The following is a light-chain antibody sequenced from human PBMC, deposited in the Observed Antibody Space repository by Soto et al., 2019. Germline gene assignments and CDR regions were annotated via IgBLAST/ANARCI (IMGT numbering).Light chain of an antibody. J-gene: IGKJ1*01. V-gene: IGKV3-15*01. CDR3: QQYNNWPKT. CDR2: GAS. Sequence: EIVLTQSPATLSVFPGEKATLSCGASQSVSSYLAWYQQKPGQAPRLLIYGASTRATGIPARFSGSGSGTEFTLTISSLQSEDFAVYYCQQYNNWPKTFGQGTKVDIK. CDR1: QSVSSY.